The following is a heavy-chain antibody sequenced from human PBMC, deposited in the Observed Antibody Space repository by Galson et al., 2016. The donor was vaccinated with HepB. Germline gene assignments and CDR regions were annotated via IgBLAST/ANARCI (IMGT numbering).Heavy chain of an antibody. CDR2: IDPMSGRP. CDR3: ARSSLAVAGTWSWLDP. V-gene: IGHV1-69*06. CDR1: GDTFSSDP. D-gene: IGHD6-19*01. J-gene: IGHJ5*02. Sequence: SVKVSCKVSGDTFSSDPLSWVRQAPGQGLEWVGGIDPMSGRPTYAQRFQGRVTITADKSTSTLYMDVKNLTSEDTAVYYCARSSLAVAGTWSWLDPWGQGTLVTVSS.